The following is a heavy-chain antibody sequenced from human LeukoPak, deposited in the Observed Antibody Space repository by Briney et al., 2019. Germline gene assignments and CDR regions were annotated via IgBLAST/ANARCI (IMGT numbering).Heavy chain of an antibody. CDR1: GGSISSSSYY. D-gene: IGHD3-9*01. J-gene: IGHJ4*02. V-gene: IGHV4-61*02. CDR2: IYTSGST. CDR3: ARVERNYDILTGYYYYFDY. Sequence: PSETLSLTCTVSGGSISSSSYYWSWIRQPAGKGLEWIGRIYTSGSTNYNPSLKSRVTMSVDTSKNQFSLKLSSVTAADTAVYYCARVERNYDILTGYYYYFDYWGQGTLVTVSS.